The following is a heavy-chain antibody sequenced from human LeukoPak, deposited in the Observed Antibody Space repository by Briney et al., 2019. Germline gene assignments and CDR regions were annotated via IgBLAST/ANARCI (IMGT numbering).Heavy chain of an antibody. J-gene: IGHJ4*02. CDR2: ISGSGGST. CDR1: GFTFSSYA. D-gene: IGHD6-19*01. Sequence: GGSLRLSCAASGFTFSSYAMSWVRQAPGKGLEWVSAISGSGGSTYYADSVKGRFTISRDNSKNTLYLQMNSLRAEDTAVYYCAKTCLPYSSGWYWHYWGQGTLVTVSS. CDR3: AKTCLPYSSGWYWHY. V-gene: IGHV3-23*01.